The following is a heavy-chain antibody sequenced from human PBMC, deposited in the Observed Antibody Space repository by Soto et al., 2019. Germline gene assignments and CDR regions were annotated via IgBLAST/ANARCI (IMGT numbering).Heavy chain of an antibody. Sequence: QVQLQESGPGLVKPSGTLSLTCTVSGGSMNSNDWWTWVRQSPGEGLEWIGEMFDGEKINYNPSLKSRVIISIDKSRNQFSLNMISVTAADTAVYYCARDHRYGDNWAFDYWGQGALVTVSS. V-gene: IGHV4-4*02. J-gene: IGHJ4*02. CDR1: GGSMNSNDW. CDR3: ARDHRYGDNWAFDY. D-gene: IGHD3-16*02. CDR2: MFDGEKI.